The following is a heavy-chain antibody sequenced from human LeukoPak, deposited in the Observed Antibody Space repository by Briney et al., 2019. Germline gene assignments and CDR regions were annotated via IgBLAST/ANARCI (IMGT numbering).Heavy chain of an antibody. CDR2: IYYSGST. V-gene: IGHV4-59*08. J-gene: IGHJ6*02. D-gene: IGHD4-17*01. Sequence: SETLSLTCAVYGGSFSGYYWSWIRQPPGKGLEWIGYIYYSGSTNYNPSLKSRVTISVDTSKNQFSLKLSSVTAADTAVYYCARRRTYDYGPKGYYYGMDVWGQGTTVTVSS. CDR3: ARRRTYDYGPKGYYYGMDV. CDR1: GGSFSGYY.